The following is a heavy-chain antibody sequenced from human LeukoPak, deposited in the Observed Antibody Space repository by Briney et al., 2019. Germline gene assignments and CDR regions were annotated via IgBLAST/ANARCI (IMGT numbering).Heavy chain of an antibody. D-gene: IGHD3-16*02. V-gene: IGHV3-33*01. CDR1: GFTFSSYG. CDR2: IWFDGSDN. Sequence: GGSLRLSCAASGFTFSSYGMHWVRQAPGKGLDWVAVIWFDGSDNYYADSVKGRFTISRDNSKNSLYLQMNSLRAEDTAVYYCARGGITFGGVIVYPFDIWGQGTMVTVSS. J-gene: IGHJ3*02. CDR3: ARGGITFGGVIVYPFDI.